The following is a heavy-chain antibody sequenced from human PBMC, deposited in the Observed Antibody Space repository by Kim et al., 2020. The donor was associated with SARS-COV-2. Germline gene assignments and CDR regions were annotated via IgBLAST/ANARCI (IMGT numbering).Heavy chain of an antibody. V-gene: IGHV5-10-1*01. Sequence: GESLKISCKGSGYSFTSYWISWVRQMPEKGLEWMGRIDPSDSYTNYSPSFQGHVTISADKSISTAYLQWSSLKASDTAMYYCAIGIAVAAWGRSRYYFDYWGQGTLVTVSS. J-gene: IGHJ4*02. CDR2: IDPSDSYT. CDR3: AIGIAVAAWGRSRYYFDY. CDR1: GYSFTSYW. D-gene: IGHD6-19*01.